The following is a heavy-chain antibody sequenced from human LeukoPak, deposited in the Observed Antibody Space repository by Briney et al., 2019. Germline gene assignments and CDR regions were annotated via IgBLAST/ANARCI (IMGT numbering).Heavy chain of an antibody. Sequence: GGSLRLSCAASGFTFSSYALTWVRQAPGRGLEWVSGISGSGGSPYYADSVKGRFTISRDNSKNTLYLQMNSLRAEDTAVYYCAKGSRWDCSSTTCYPYNWFDPRGQGTLVTVSS. D-gene: IGHD2-2*01. J-gene: IGHJ5*02. CDR1: GFTFSSYA. CDR3: AKGSRWDCSSTTCYPYNWFDP. CDR2: ISGSGGSP. V-gene: IGHV3-23*01.